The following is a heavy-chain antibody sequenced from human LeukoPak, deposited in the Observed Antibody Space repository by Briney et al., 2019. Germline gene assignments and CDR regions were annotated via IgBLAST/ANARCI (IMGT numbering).Heavy chain of an antibody. D-gene: IGHD4-17*01. J-gene: IGHJ4*02. V-gene: IGHV4-30-2*01. Sequence: SETLSLTCAVSGGSISSGGYSWGWIRQPPGRGLEWIGYIYHSGSTYYNPSLKSRVIISVDTSKNQFSLKLSSVAAADTAVYYCARDYGDYFDYWGQGTLVTVSS. CDR1: GGSISSGGYS. CDR2: IYHSGST. CDR3: ARDYGDYFDY.